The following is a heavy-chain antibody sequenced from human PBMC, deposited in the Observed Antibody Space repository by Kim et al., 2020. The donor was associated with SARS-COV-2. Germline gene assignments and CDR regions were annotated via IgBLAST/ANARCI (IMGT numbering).Heavy chain of an antibody. J-gene: IGHJ6*01. CDR3: ARGHGHILGVIITFPYY. Sequence: GGSLRLSCAASGFTFSSYAMHWVRQAPGKGLEWVAVISYDGSNKYYADSVKGRFTISRDNSKNTLYLQMNSLRAEDTSVYYCARGHGHILGVIITFPYY. CDR1: GFTFSSYA. D-gene: IGHD3-10*01. CDR2: ISYDGSNK. V-gene: IGHV3-30*04.